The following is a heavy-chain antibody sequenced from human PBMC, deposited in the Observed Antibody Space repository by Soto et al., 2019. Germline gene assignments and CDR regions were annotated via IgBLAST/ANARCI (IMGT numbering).Heavy chain of an antibody. CDR2: IYYSGST. V-gene: IGHV4-59*01. Sequence: QVQLQESGPGLVKPSETLSLACTVSGGAISSYYWGWIRQSPGKGLEWLGYIYYSGSTTYNSSLKSRVTRSVDRSKNQVSLKLTSVTAADTAVYYCANRPEARRETFFAYWGQGILVTDSS. CDR3: ANRPEARRETFFAY. CDR1: GGAISSYY. J-gene: IGHJ4*02.